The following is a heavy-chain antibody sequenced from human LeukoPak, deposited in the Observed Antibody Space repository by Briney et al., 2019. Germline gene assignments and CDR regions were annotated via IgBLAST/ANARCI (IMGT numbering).Heavy chain of an antibody. CDR3: ARETGPFPRYYFDY. Sequence: SVKVSCKASRGTFSSYAISWVRQARGQGLEWMGGIIPIFGTANYAQKFQGRVTITADESTSTAYMELSSLRSEDTAVYYCARETGPFPRYYFDYWGQGTLVTVSS. D-gene: IGHD2-21*01. CDR2: IIPIFGTA. J-gene: IGHJ4*02. V-gene: IGHV1-69*13. CDR1: RGTFSSYA.